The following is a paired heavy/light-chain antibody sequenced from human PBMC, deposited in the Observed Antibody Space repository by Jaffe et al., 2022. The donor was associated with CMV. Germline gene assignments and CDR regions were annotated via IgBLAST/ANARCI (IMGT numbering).Light chain of an antibody. J-gene: IGKJ1*01. V-gene: IGKV1-5*03. Sequence: DIQMTQSPSTLSASVGDRVTITCRASQSITRWLAWYQQKPGKAPKLLMYKASTLESGVPSRFSGSGSGTEFTLTISGLQPDDFATYYCQQYNSYSITFGQGTKVEIK. CDR2: KAS. CDR1: QSITRW. CDR3: QQYNSYSIT.
Heavy chain of an antibody. V-gene: IGHV3-33*01. D-gene: IGHD3-10*01. CDR3: AREGARGSGEGDFDL. CDR2: MWTDGRTR. Sequence: QVQLVESGGGVVQPGRSLRLSCSASGFTFSSYGMHWVRQAPGKGLEWVAVMWTDGRTRYYADSVKGRFTTSRDNSKNTVYLQMNSLRAEDTAVYYCAREGARGSGEGDFDLWGRGTLVSVSS. J-gene: IGHJ2*01. CDR1: GFTFSSYG.